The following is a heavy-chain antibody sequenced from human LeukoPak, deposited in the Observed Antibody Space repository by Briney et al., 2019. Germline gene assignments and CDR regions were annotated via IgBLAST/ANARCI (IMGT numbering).Heavy chain of an antibody. CDR1: GGSISSGDYY. V-gene: IGHV4-30-4*01. Sequence: SETLSLTCTVSGGSISSGDYYWSWIRQPPGKGLEWIGYIYYSGSTYYNPSLKSRVTISVDTSKNQFSLKLSSVTAADTAVYYCARDGQRTYYDSSGPGDYRGQGTLVTVSS. CDR3: ARDGQRTYYDSSGPGDY. D-gene: IGHD3-22*01. J-gene: IGHJ4*02. CDR2: IYYSGST.